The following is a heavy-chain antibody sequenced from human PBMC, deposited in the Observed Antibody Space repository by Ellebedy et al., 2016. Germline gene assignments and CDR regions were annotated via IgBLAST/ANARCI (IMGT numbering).Heavy chain of an antibody. CDR1: GFIFRTYA. V-gene: IGHV3-30*04. CDR2: ISNDGRNK. D-gene: IGHD1-26*01. CDR3: ARSGGGSYPSYDY. Sequence: GESLKISCAASGFIFRTYAMHWVRQAPGKGLEWVALISNDGRNKNYADSVKGRFTFSRDNSKNTLYLQMNSPRAEDTAVYYCARSGGGSYPSYDYWGQGTLVTVSS. J-gene: IGHJ4*02.